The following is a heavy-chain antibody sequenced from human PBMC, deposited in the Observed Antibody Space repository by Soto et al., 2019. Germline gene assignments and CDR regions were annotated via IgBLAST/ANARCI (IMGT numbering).Heavy chain of an antibody. CDR1: GVSISSYY. CDR2: IYTSGST. D-gene: IGHD2-15*01. CDR3: ARGNVRWPPYGMDV. Sequence: PSETLSFSCTGSGVSISSYYWSWIRQPAGKGLEWIGRIYTSGSTNYNPPLKSRVTMSVDTSKNQFSLKLSSVTAADTAVYYCARGNVRWPPYGMDVWGQGTTVTVS. V-gene: IGHV4-4*07. J-gene: IGHJ6*02.